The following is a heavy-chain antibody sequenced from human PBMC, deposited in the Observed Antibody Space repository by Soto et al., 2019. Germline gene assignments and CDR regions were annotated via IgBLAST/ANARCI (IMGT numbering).Heavy chain of an antibody. CDR2: ISSSSSTI. CDR3: ARAVTTVTTSYFDY. Sequence: GESLKISCAASGFTFSSYSMNWVRQAPGKGLEWVSYISSSSSTIYYADSVKGRFTISRDNAKNSLYLQMNSLRAEDTAVYYCARAVTTVTTSYFDYWGQGTLVTVSS. J-gene: IGHJ4*02. D-gene: IGHD4-4*01. V-gene: IGHV3-48*04. CDR1: GFTFSSYS.